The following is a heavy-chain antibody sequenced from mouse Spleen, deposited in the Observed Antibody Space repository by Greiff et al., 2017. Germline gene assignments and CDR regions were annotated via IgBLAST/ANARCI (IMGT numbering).Heavy chain of an antibody. Sequence: VKLVESGPGLVAPSQSLSITCTVSGFSLTNYAVHWVRQSPGKGLEWLGVIWSDGSTDYNAAFISRLSISKDNSKSQVFFKMNSLQADDTAIYYCARNYHYYDPFAYWGQGTLVTVSA. J-gene: IGHJ3*01. CDR3: ARNYHYYDPFAY. D-gene: IGHD2-4*01. V-gene: IGHV2-4-1*01. CDR1: GFSLTNYA. CDR2: IWSDGST.